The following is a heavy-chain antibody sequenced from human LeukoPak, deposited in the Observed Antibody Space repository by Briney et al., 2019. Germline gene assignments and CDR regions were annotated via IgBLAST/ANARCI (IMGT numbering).Heavy chain of an antibody. CDR2: INSDGSEG. J-gene: IGHJ6*02. CDR3: ARRYVGEAAYYYYYGMDV. Sequence: PGGSLRLSCAVSGFTFSGFWMSWSRQAPGKGLEWVASINSDGSEGYYADVVKGRFTISRDNAKNSLYLQINSLRAEDTAVYYCARRYVGEAAYYYYYGMDVWGQGTTVTVSS. CDR1: GFTFSGFW. D-gene: IGHD1-26*01. V-gene: IGHV3-7*03.